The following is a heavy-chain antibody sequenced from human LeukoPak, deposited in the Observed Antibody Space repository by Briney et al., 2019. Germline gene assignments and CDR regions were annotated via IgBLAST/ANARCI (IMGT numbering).Heavy chain of an antibody. CDR1: GVSISSGSYY. Sequence: SQTLSLTCTVSGVSISSGSYYWRWIRQPAGKGLEWIMRIYTSGSTNYNPSLKSRVTISVGTSKNQFSLKLSSVTAADTAVYYCARDAGYCSSTSCYILHYYGMDVWGQGTTVTVSS. CDR2: IYTSGST. CDR3: ARDAGYCSSTSCYILHYYGMDV. V-gene: IGHV4-61*02. D-gene: IGHD2-2*01. J-gene: IGHJ6*02.